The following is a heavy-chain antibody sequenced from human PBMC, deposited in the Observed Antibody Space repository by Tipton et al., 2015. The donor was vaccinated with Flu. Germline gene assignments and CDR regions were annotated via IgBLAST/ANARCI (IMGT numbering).Heavy chain of an antibody. CDR3: ARDYCSGGICYPDY. V-gene: IGHV4-4*07. CDR2: IYTSGST. D-gene: IGHD2-15*01. J-gene: IGHJ4*02. Sequence: LRLSCTPSGFTIRDYSINWFRQAPGKGLEWIGRIYTSGSTTYNPSLKSRVTISVDTSKNQFSLRLNSVTATDTAMYYCARDYCSGGICYPDYWGQGTLVTVSS. CDR1: GFTIRDYS.